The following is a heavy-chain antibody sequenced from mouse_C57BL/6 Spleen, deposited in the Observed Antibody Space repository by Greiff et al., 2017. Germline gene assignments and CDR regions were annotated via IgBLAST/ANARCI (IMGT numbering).Heavy chain of an antibody. CDR3: TRSYYGSRVWYFDV. J-gene: IGHJ1*03. CDR1: GYTFTDYE. CDR2: IDPETGGT. V-gene: IGHV1-15*01. Sequence: QVQLKESGAELVRPGASVTLSCKASGYTFTDYEMHWVKQTPVHGLEWIGAIDPETGGTAYNQKFKGKAILTADKSSSTAYMELRSLTSEDSAVYYCTRSYYGSRVWYFDVWGTGTTVTVSS. D-gene: IGHD1-1*01.